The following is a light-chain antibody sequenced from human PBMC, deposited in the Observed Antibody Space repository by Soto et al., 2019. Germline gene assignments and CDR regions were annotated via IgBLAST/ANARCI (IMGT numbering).Light chain of an antibody. J-gene: IGKJ5*01. CDR2: GAS. V-gene: IGKV3-15*01. Sequence: EIVMTQPPATLSVSPGERATLSCRASQSVSSNLAWYQHKPGQAPRLLIYGASSRATGIPVRFSGSGSGTEFTLTISSLQSEDFAVYYCQQYNNWPLTFGQGTRLEIK. CDR1: QSVSSN. CDR3: QQYNNWPLT.